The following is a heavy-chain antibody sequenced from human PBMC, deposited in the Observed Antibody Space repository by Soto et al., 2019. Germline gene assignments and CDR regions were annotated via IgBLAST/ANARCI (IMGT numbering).Heavy chain of an antibody. Sequence: ASVRVSCKASGYTFTVYYMHWVRQAPGQGLEWMGWINPNSGGTNYAQKFQGRVTMTRDTSISTAYMELSRLRSDDTAVYYCARDPAQNWNYVDYWGQGTLVTVSS. CDR1: GYTFTVYY. CDR3: ARDPAQNWNYVDY. V-gene: IGHV1-2*02. CDR2: INPNSGGT. J-gene: IGHJ4*02. D-gene: IGHD1-1*01.